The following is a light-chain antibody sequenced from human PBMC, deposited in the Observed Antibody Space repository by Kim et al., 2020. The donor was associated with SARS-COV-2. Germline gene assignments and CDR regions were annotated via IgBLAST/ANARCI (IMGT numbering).Light chain of an antibody. CDR1: KLGNKY. V-gene: IGLV3-1*01. CDR3: QAWDISTVV. J-gene: IGLJ3*02. Sequence: SYELTQPPSVSVSPGQTATITCSGDKLGNKYVCXYQQRPGQSPVLIIYQDNTRLSGIPGRFSGTNSGNTPPPTIRGTQAMDEADSYCQAWDISTVVFGGG. CDR2: QDN.